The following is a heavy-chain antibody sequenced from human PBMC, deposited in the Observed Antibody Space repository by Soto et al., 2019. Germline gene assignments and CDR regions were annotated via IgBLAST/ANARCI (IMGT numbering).Heavy chain of an antibody. D-gene: IGHD2-21*02. CDR2: INAGTGNT. J-gene: IGHJ4*02. Sequence: ASVKVSCKASGFTFTDYALHWVRQAPGHRLAWMGWINAGTGNTDYSQNFQGRVTITRDASASTVYMELSSLTSEDTAVYYCARVIGYCGADGDCLWYYFDYWGQGTLVTVSS. V-gene: IGHV1-3*01. CDR1: GFTFTDYA. CDR3: ARVIGYCGADGDCLWYYFDY.